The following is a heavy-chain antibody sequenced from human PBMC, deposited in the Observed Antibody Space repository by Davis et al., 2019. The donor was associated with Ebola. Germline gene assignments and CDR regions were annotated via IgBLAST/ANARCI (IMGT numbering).Heavy chain of an antibody. Sequence: GSLRLSCAVYGGSFSGYYWSWIRQPPGKGLEWIGEINHSGSTNYNPSLKSRVTISVDTSQNQFSLKLSSVTAADTAVYYCARGEVQGVIGYYGMDVWGQGTTVTVSS. CDR1: GGSFSGYY. CDR3: ARGEVQGVIGYYGMDV. V-gene: IGHV4-34*01. J-gene: IGHJ6*02. D-gene: IGHD3-10*01. CDR2: INHSGST.